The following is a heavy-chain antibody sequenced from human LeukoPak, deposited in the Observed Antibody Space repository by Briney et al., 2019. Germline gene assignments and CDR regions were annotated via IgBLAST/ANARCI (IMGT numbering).Heavy chain of an antibody. D-gene: IGHD2-15*01. J-gene: IGHJ6*03. CDR1: GGSINSYY. Sequence: SETLSLTCTVSGGSINSYYWYWVRQSAAKGLEWVGRVYPTGRTDYNPSLKSRVTISVDRSNNQMSLTLNSVTAADTAVYFCARPGMVVPDVPLIDQYYYFLDVWGKGTAVTVSS. CDR2: VYPTGRT. CDR3: ARPGMVVPDVPLIDQYYYFLDV. V-gene: IGHV4-4*07.